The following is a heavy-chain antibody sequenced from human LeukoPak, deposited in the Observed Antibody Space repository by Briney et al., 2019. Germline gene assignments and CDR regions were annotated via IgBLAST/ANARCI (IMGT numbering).Heavy chain of an antibody. V-gene: IGHV3-74*01. Sequence: GGSLRLSCAASGFTFSSYWLHWVRQPPGKGLVWVSRIKNDGSSTNYAYSVKGRFTISRDNAKNTLYLQMNSLRAEDTAVYYCASFCSSSSCALDFWGQGTLVTVSS. CDR2: IKNDGSST. CDR3: ASFCSSSSCALDF. D-gene: IGHD2-2*01. J-gene: IGHJ4*02. CDR1: GFTFSSYW.